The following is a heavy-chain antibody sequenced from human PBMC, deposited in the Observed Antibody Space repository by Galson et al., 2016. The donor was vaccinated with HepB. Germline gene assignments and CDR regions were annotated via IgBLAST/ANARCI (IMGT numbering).Heavy chain of an antibody. D-gene: IGHD5-18*01. Sequence: SVKVSCKASGGTFSIYAITWVRQAPGQGLEWMGGVILFFGTANYAQNYQGRVTITADQSTNTAYMELSSLRSEDTAVYYCASHSGYSYGRHFDYWGQGTPVTVSS. CDR2: VILFFGTA. J-gene: IGHJ4*02. V-gene: IGHV1-69*13. CDR3: ASHSGYSYGRHFDY. CDR1: GGTFSIYA.